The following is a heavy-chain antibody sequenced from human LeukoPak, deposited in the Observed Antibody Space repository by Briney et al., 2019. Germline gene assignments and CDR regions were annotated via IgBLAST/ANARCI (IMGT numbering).Heavy chain of an antibody. V-gene: IGHV4-34*01. CDR3: ARGYSSSWYLNWFDP. J-gene: IGHJ5*02. CDR1: GGSFSGYY. Sequence: PSETLSLTCAVYGGSFSGYYWSWIRQPPGKGLEWIGEINHSGSTYYNPSLKSRVTISVDTSRNQFSLKLNSVTAADTAVYYCARGYSSSWYLNWFDPWGQGTLVTVSS. D-gene: IGHD6-13*01. CDR2: INHSGST.